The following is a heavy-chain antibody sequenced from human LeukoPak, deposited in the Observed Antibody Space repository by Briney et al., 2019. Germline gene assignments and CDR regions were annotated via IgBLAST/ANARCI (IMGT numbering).Heavy chain of an antibody. CDR3: ARPVVTHDAFDI. Sequence: SETLSLTCTVSGGSISSYYWSWIRQPPGKGLEWIGYIYYSGSTYYNPSLKSRVTISVDTSKNQFSLKLSSVTAADTAVYYCARPVVTHDAFDIWGQGTMVTVSS. CDR2: IYYSGST. J-gene: IGHJ3*02. D-gene: IGHD4-23*01. CDR1: GGSISSYY. V-gene: IGHV4-59*06.